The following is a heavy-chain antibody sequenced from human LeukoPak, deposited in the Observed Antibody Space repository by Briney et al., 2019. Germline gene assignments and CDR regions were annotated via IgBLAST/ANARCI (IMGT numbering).Heavy chain of an antibody. V-gene: IGHV1-2*02. CDR2: INPNSGGT. CDR3: ARGGFGYCSGGSCYPYNWFDP. Sequence: GASVKVSCKASGYTFTGYYMHWVRQAPGQGLEWMGWINPNSGGTNYAQKFQGRVTTTRDTSISTAYMELSRLRSDDTAVYYCARGGFGYCSGGSCYPYNWFDPWGQGTLVTVSS. CDR1: GYTFTGYY. J-gene: IGHJ5*02. D-gene: IGHD2-15*01.